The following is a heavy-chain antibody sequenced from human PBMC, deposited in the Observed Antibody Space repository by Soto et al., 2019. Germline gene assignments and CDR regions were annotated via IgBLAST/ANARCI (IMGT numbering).Heavy chain of an antibody. J-gene: IGHJ6*02. V-gene: IGHV3-21*01. CDR2: IRGFSPYT. CDR3: ARDRGYDAHDYYYNAMDV. Sequence: PGGSLRLSCISSGFTFRTYTMNWVRQAPGKGLEWVSGIRGFSPYTFYAESVKGRFTISRDNAKNSLCLQMNSLRAEDTAVYYCARDRGYDAHDYYYNAMDVWGQGTTVTV. CDR1: GFTFRTYT. D-gene: IGHD2-15*01.